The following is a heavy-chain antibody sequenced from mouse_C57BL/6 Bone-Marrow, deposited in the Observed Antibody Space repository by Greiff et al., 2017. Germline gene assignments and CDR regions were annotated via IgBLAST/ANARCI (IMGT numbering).Heavy chain of an antibody. D-gene: IGHD1-1*01. CDR3: AGGPLFYYNGSYISWFAY. Sequence: QVQLQQSGAELARPGASVKMSCKASGYTFTSYTMHWVKQRPGQGLEWIGYINPSSGYTKYNQKFKGKATLTADKSSSTAYMQLSSLTSEDSAVXYCAGGPLFYYNGSYISWFAYWGQGTLVTVSA. CDR1: GYTFTSYT. J-gene: IGHJ3*01. V-gene: IGHV1-4*01. CDR2: INPSSGYT.